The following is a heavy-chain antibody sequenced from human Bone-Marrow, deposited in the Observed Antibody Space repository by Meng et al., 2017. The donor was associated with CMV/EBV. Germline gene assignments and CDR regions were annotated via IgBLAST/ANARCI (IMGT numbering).Heavy chain of an antibody. D-gene: IGHD6-13*01. CDR3: ALDSPGIAAAGKLGFDP. V-gene: IGHV1-69*05. Sequence: SVKVSCKASGGTFSSYAISWVRQAPGQGLEWMGGIIPIFGTANYAQKFQGRVTITTDESTSTAYMELSSLRSEDTAVYYCALDSPGIAAAGKLGFDPWCQGTLVTVSS. J-gene: IGHJ5*02. CDR1: GGTFSSYA. CDR2: IIPIFGTA.